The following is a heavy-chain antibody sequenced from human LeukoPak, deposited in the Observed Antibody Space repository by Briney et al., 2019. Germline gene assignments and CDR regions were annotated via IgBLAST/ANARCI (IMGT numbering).Heavy chain of an antibody. Sequence: ASVTVSCKASGYTFTSYYMHWVRQAPGQGLEWMGIINHSGGSTSYAQKFQGRVTLNRDMSTSTVSMELSSLRSEGTAVDYCARGYCSGGSCFPSYNYYYMDVWGKGTPVTVSS. CDR1: GYTFTSYY. D-gene: IGHD2-15*01. CDR2: INHSGGST. J-gene: IGHJ6*03. V-gene: IGHV1-46*01. CDR3: ARGYCSGGSCFPSYNYYYMDV.